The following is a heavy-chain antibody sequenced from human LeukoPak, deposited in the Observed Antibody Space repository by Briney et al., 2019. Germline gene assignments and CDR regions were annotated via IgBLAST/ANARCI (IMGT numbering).Heavy chain of an antibody. CDR2: ITASGGST. CDR3: ARDVYDSSGYYSGY. D-gene: IGHD3-22*01. J-gene: IGHJ4*02. V-gene: IGHV3-23*01. CDR1: GFTFNSYA. Sequence: PGGSLRLSCAGSGFTFNSYAMSWVRQAPGKGLEWVSGITASGGSTYYADSVKGRFTISRDNSKNTLFLQMNSLRAEDTAVYYCARDVYDSSGYYSGYWGQGTLVTVSS.